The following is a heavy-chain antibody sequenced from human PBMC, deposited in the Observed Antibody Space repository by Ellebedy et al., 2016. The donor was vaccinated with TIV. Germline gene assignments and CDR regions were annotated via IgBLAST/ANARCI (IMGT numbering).Heavy chain of an antibody. CDR1: GFTFDTYA. V-gene: IGHV3-30*01. Sequence: PGGSLRLSCAASGFTFDTYAMHRVRQAPGKGLEWVALISYGGNDKYYADSVKGRFTVSRDNSKNTLYLRINSLTAEDTAVYYCARDPWSYGDYYYYGMDVWGQGTTVIVSS. J-gene: IGHJ6*02. D-gene: IGHD5-18*01. CDR2: ISYGGNDK. CDR3: ARDPWSYGDYYYYGMDV.